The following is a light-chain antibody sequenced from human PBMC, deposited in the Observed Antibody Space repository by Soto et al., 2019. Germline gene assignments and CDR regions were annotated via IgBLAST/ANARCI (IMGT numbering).Light chain of an antibody. CDR2: GNS. V-gene: IGLV1-40*01. CDR3: QSYDSSLSALWV. Sequence: QSVLTQPPSVSGAPGQRVTISCTGSSSKIGAGYDVHWNQQLPGTAPKLLIYGNSNRPSGVPDRFSGSKSGTSASLAITGLQAEDEADYYCQSYDSSLSALWVFGGGTKLTVL. CDR1: SSKIGAGYD. J-gene: IGLJ3*02.